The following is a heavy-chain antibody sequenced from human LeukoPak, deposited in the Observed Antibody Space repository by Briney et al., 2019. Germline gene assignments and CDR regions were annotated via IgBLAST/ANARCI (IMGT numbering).Heavy chain of an antibody. V-gene: IGHV3-21*01. J-gene: IGHJ4*02. Sequence: PGGSLGLSCEASGFTFSSYSMNWVRQAPGKGLEWVSSISSSSSYIYYADSVKGRFTISRDNAKNSLYLQMNSLRAEDTAVYYCARDKPLGIAVAGNDYWGQGTLVTVSS. CDR1: GFTFSSYS. CDR2: ISSSSSYI. CDR3: ARDKPLGIAVAGNDY. D-gene: IGHD6-19*01.